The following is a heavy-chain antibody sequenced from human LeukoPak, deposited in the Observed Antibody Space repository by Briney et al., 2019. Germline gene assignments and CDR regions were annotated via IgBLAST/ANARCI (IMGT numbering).Heavy chain of an antibody. Sequence: GGSLRLSCAASGFTFSSYTMNWVRQAPGRGLEWVSTITGGSTYIYYADSVKGRFTISRDNTENSLSLQMNSLRVDDTAVYYCARVQLWGQGTLVTVSS. CDR1: GFTFSSYT. D-gene: IGHD1-1*01. V-gene: IGHV3-21*01. CDR3: ARVQL. J-gene: IGHJ4*02. CDR2: ITGGSTYI.